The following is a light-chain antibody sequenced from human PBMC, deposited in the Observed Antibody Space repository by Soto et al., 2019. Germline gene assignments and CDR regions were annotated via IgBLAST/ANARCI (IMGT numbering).Light chain of an antibody. Sequence: NKMYQSLSSLSATVGDGVTMTCRASQSISSYLNWYQQKPGKAPKLLIYAASSLQSGVPSRFSGSGSGTDFTLTISSLQPEDFATYYCQLSYSTPSTFGQGSKVDIK. J-gene: IGKJ1*01. CDR3: QLSYSTPST. CDR1: QSISSY. CDR2: AAS. V-gene: IGKV1-39*01.